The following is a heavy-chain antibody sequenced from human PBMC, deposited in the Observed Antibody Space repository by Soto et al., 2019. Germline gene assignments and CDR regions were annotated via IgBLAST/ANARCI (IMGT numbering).Heavy chain of an antibody. CDR1: GYTLSSYY. CDR3: TRSPLPYYFDSSGQTLRYFDY. CDR2: INPSDGST. Sequence: ASVKVSCKASGYTLSSYYIYWVRQAPGQGLEWMGIINPSDGSTSYAQKFQGRVTMTRDTSTSTVYMELSSLKSEDTAVYYCTRSPLPYYFDSSGQTLRYFDYWGQGTLVTVSS. V-gene: IGHV1-46*03. J-gene: IGHJ4*02. D-gene: IGHD3-22*01.